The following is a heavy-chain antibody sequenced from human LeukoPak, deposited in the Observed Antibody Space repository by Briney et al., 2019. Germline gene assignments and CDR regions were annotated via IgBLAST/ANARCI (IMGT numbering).Heavy chain of an antibody. CDR2: MSGRGVST. J-gene: IGHJ4*02. D-gene: IGHD2-15*01. CDR1: GGSFSGYY. CDR3: AKDCNGGNCYIDY. Sequence: PSETLSLTCAVYGGSFSGYYWSWVRQAPGKGLEWVSGMSGRGVSTYYADSVKGRFTISSDNSKNTLYLQMNSLRAEDTAIYYCAKDCNGGNCYIDYWGQGTLVTVAS. V-gene: IGHV3-23*01.